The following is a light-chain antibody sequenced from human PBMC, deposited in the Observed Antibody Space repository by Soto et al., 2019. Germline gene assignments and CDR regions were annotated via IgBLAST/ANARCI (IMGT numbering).Light chain of an antibody. CDR2: DAS. J-gene: IGKJ4*01. CDR1: QNIVNY. Sequence: DIQMTQSPSSLSASVGDRVTITCRASQNIVNYLNWYQRKPGKAPKLLIYDASSLQRGVPSRFSGSGSGTDFTLTISTLQPEDFATFYCQQSYSVPLTFGGGTKVEIK. V-gene: IGKV1-39*01. CDR3: QQSYSVPLT.